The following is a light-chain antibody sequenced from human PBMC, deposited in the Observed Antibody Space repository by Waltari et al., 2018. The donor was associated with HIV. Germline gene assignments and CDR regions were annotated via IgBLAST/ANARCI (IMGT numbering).Light chain of an antibody. CDR2: EGI. CDR1: SSDVGSYNL. J-gene: IGLJ3*02. CDR3: CSYAGSSNWL. Sequence: QSALTQPASVSGTPGQSITISCTGSSSDVGSYNLVSWYQQHPGKAPKLMIYEGINRPSGVSNRFSGAKSGNTASLTISGLQAEDEADYYCCSYAGSSNWLFGGGTKLTVL. V-gene: IGLV2-23*01.